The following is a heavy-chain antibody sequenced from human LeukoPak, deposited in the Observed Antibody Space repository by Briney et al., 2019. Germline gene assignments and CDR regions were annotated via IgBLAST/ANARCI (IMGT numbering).Heavy chain of an antibody. CDR1: GFTFSSYA. V-gene: IGHV3-30-3*01. J-gene: IGHJ4*02. CDR3: ARARYSSSWYDY. Sequence: PGRSLRLSCAASGFTFSSYAMHWVRQAPGKGLEWVAVISYDGSNKYYADSVKGRFTISRDNSKNTLYLQMNSLRAEDTAVYYCARARYSSSWYDYWGQGTLVTVSS. CDR2: ISYDGSNK. D-gene: IGHD6-13*01.